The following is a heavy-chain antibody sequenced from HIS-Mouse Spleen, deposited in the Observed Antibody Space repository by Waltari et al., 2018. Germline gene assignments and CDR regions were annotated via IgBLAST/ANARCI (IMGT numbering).Heavy chain of an antibody. CDR3: ARERRIYGMDV. Sequence: EVQLVESGGGLIQPGGSLRLSCAASGFTVSSNYMSWVRQAPGKGLEWVSVIDSGGSTDDADSVKGRFTISRDKSKNTLYLQMNSLRAEDTAVYYCARERRIYGMDVWGQGTTVTVSS. J-gene: IGHJ6*02. CDR2: IDSGGST. CDR1: GFTVSSNY. D-gene: IGHD2-15*01. V-gene: IGHV3-53*01.